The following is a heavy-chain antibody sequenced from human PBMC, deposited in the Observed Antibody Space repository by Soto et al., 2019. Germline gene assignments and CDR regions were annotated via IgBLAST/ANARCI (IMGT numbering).Heavy chain of an antibody. CDR3: ARGVAAAGYYYYYYMDV. D-gene: IGHD6-13*01. CDR2: ISAYNGNT. V-gene: IGHV1-18*01. Sequence: ASVKVSCKASGYTFTSYGISWVRQAPGQGLEWMGWISAYNGNTNYAQKLQGRVTMTTDTSTSTAYMELRSLRSDDTAVYYCARGVAAAGYYYYYYMDVGGKGTTVTVSS. CDR1: GYTFTSYG. J-gene: IGHJ6*03.